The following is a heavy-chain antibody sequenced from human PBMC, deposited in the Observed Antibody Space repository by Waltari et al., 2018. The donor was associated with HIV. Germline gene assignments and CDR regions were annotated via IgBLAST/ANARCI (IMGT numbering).Heavy chain of an antibody. D-gene: IGHD4-17*01. V-gene: IGHV3-15*05. CDR1: GFTFSDAW. Sequence: EGQLVEFGGGLVKPGGFIRLSCAVAGFTFSDAWMSWVRQAPGKGLEWVGRIKSTSEGVTSYYAAPVKGRFTISRDDEKNTLFLQMDRLKTEDTAFYYCTTGDYGDFLWGQGTLVTVSS. J-gene: IGHJ4*02. CDR2: IKSTSEGVTS. CDR3: TTGDYGDFL.